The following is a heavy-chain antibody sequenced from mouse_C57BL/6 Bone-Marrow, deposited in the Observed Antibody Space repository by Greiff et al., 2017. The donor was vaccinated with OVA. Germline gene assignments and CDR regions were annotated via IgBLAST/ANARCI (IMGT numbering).Heavy chain of an antibody. CDR3: TTPYYSLFDD. D-gene: IGHD2-12*01. Sequence: VQLQQSGAELVRPGASVKLSCTASGFNIKDDYMHWVKQRPEQGLEWIGWIDPENGDTEYASKFQGKATITADTSSNTAYLQLSSLTSEDTAVYYCTTPYYSLFDDGGQGTTLTVSA. V-gene: IGHV14-4*01. CDR2: IDPENGDT. CDR1: GFNIKDDY. J-gene: IGHJ2*01.